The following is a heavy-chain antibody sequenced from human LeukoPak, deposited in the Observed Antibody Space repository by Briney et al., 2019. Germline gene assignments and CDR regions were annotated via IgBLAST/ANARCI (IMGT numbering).Heavy chain of an antibody. J-gene: IGHJ4*02. CDR2: INPSGGST. CDR3: ARIVGATKGFDY. V-gene: IGHV1-46*01. CDR1: GGTFSSYA. Sequence: ASVKVSCKASGGTFSSYAISWVRQAPGQGLEWMGIINPSGGSTSYAQKFQGRVTMTRDTSTSTVYMELSSLRSEDTAVYYCARIVGATKGFDYWGQGTLVTVSS. D-gene: IGHD1-26*01.